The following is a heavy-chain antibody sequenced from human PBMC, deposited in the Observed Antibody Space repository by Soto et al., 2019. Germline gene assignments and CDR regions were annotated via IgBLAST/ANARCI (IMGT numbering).Heavy chain of an antibody. V-gene: IGHV4-31*11. CDR2: IPSGGSP. Sequence: VQLQESGPGLVKPSQTLSLTCAVSDESVTSPGNYWNWIRQRPDTGLEWIGYIPSGGSPFYNPSLQRRVSLSLDPSSNLFAPPLNSAARADTAVYWTLNHWAGGGCYDRDYWGQGTRVTVSS. CDR1: DESVTSPGNY. CDR3: LNHWAGGGCYDRDY. J-gene: IGHJ1*01. D-gene: IGHD2-15*01.